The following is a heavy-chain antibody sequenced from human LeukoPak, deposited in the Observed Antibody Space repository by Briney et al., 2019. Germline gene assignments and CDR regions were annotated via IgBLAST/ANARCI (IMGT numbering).Heavy chain of an antibody. CDR2: IYYSGST. CDR1: GGSISSSSYY. Sequence: SETLSLTCTVSGGSISSSSYYWGWIRQPPGKGLEWIGSIYYSGSTYYNPSLKSRVTISVDTSKSQFSLRLSSVTAADTAVYYCARGASGWYGYYFDYWGQGTLVTVSS. V-gene: IGHV4-39*01. D-gene: IGHD6-19*01. CDR3: ARGASGWYGYYFDY. J-gene: IGHJ4*02.